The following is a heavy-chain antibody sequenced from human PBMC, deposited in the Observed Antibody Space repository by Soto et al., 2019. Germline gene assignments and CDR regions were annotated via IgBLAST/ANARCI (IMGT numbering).Heavy chain of an antibody. CDR2: ISSSSSYI. D-gene: IGHD2-2*03. V-gene: IGHV3-21*01. CDR3: ARVYGYCSSTSCYGELDY. CDR1: GFTFSSYS. J-gene: IGHJ4*02. Sequence: GGSLRLSCAASGFTFSSYSMNWVRQAPGKGLEWVSSISSSSSYIYYADSVKGRFTISRDNAKNSLYLQMNSLRAEDTAVYYCARVYGYCSSTSCYGELDYWGQGTLVTVSS.